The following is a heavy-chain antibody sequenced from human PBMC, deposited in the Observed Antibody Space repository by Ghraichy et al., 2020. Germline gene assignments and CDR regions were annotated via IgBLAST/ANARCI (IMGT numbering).Heavy chain of an antibody. V-gene: IGHV4-4*02. CDR1: GGSISSNNW. J-gene: IGHJ3*02. Sequence: SETLSLTCAVSGGSISSNNWWSWLRQPPGKGLEWIGEIYHSGTTNYNPSLKSRVTISVDKSKNQLSLKLNSVTAADTAVYYCALPARSCSGGVCYTTAFDIWGQGTMVTVSS. CDR3: ALPARSCSGGVCYTTAFDI. CDR2: IYHSGTT. D-gene: IGHD2-8*02.